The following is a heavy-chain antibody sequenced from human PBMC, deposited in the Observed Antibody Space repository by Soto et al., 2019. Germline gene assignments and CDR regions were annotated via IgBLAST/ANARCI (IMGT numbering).Heavy chain of an antibody. CDR3: ARDYPGNGIDS. CDR1: GFTFGSYS. D-gene: IGHD1-1*01. Sequence: PGGSLRLSCAASGFTFGSYSMSWVRQAPGKGLEWVSSISSSSYIYYADSVKGRFTISRDNAKNTLYLQMNSLRAEDTALYYCARDYPGNGIDSWGQGTLVTVSS. CDR2: ISSSSYI. J-gene: IGHJ4*02. V-gene: IGHV3-21*01.